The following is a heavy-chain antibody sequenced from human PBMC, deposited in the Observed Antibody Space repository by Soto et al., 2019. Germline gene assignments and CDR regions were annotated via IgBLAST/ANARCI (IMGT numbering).Heavy chain of an antibody. CDR1: GYTFTGYY. J-gene: IGHJ4*02. Sequence: GASVKVSCKASGYTFTGYYMHWVRQAPGQRLEWMGWINAGSGNTKYSQKFQGRITITRDTSASTVYMELSSLRSEDTAVYYCANVIVIPGAKGLDYWGQGALVTVSS. CDR3: ANVIVIPGAKGLDY. CDR2: INAGSGNT. D-gene: IGHD2-2*01. V-gene: IGHV1-3*01.